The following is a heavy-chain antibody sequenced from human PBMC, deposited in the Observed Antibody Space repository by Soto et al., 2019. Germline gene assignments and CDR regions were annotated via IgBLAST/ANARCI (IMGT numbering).Heavy chain of an antibody. CDR3: ARWSAVSDYPHYYMDV. CDR2: ISSSSGTI. D-gene: IGHD4-17*01. Sequence: PGGSLRLSCAASEFTFVTYSMNWVRQAPGKGLEWLSYISSSSGTIYYADSVKGRFTTSRDNAKNSLYLQMNSLRAEDTAVYYCARWSAVSDYPHYYMDVWGKGTTVTVSS. CDR1: EFTFVTYS. V-gene: IGHV3-48*01. J-gene: IGHJ6*03.